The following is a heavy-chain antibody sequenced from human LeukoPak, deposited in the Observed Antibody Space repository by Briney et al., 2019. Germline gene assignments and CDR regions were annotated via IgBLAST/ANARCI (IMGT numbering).Heavy chain of an antibody. J-gene: IGHJ4*02. V-gene: IGHV4-61*02. CDR1: GGSISSGSYY. CDR3: ARGRATTDY. Sequence: SETLSLTCTVSGGSISSGSYYWSWIRQPAGKGLEWIGRIYTSGSTNYNPSLKSRVTISVDTSKNQFSLKLSSVTAADTAVYYCARGRATTDYWGQGTLVTVSS. CDR2: IYTSGST. D-gene: IGHD4-17*01.